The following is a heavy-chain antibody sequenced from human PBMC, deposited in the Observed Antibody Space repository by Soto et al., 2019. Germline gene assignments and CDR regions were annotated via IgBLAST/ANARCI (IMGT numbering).Heavy chain of an antibody. D-gene: IGHD3-10*01. V-gene: IGHV1-69*02. J-gene: IGHJ4*02. Sequence: QVHLVQSGAEVKKPGSSVKVSCKASGDTFSTYTINXXXXXXXXXLEWMGRIIPMLGMSNYALKFQGRVTXTADXSTTTVXLXLXXXRSXDTXVYYCARSYGSGSRAFDFWGQGTLVTVSS. CDR2: IIPMLGMS. CDR3: ARSYGSGSRAFDF. CDR1: GDTFSTYT.